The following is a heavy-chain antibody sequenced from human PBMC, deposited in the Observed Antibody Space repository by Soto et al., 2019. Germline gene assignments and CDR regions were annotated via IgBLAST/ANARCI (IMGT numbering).Heavy chain of an antibody. D-gene: IGHD3-22*01. CDR3: ARGPTDYNDNSVNYFLGY. J-gene: IGHJ4*02. CDR2: ISTYNGNT. CDR1: GYTFITYG. V-gene: IGHV1-18*01. Sequence: QVPLVQSGAEVKKPGASVKVSCKASGYTFITYGVSWVRQAPGQGLDWLGWISTYNGNTRYAERLQGRVTMTTDTTTNTASVELRNLRSDETAVSCCARGPTDYNDNSVNYFLGYWGPGTLVSVSS.